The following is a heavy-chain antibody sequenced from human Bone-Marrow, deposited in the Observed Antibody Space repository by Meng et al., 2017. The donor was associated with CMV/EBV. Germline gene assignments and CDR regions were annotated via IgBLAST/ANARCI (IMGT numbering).Heavy chain of an antibody. CDR3: AREGWLEGATAEA. D-gene: IGHD6-25*01. CDR2: IYSGGSST. Sequence: GESLKISCAASGFTFSSYAMSWVRQAPGKGLEWVSVIYSGGSSTYYADSVKGRFTISRDNSKNTLYLQMNSLRAEDTAVYYCAREGWLEGATAEARGQGTLVTVSS. V-gene: IGHV3-23*03. J-gene: IGHJ4*02. CDR1: GFTFSSYA.